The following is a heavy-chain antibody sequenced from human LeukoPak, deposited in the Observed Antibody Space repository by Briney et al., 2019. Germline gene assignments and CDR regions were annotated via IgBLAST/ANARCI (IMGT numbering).Heavy chain of an antibody. CDR1: GFIVSGNY. D-gene: IGHD1-1*01. V-gene: IGHV3-66*01. Sequence: GGSLRLSCAASGFIVSGNYMSWVRQAPGKGLEWVSVIYSGGRAYYADSVKGRFTISRDNAKNSLYLQMNSLTAGDTAVYYCARGPPRGKYYYMDVWGKGTTVTVSS. J-gene: IGHJ6*03. CDR3: ARGPPRGKYYYMDV. CDR2: IYSGGRA.